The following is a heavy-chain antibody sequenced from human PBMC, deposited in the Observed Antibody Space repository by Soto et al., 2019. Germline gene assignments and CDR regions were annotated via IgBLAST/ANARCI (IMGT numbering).Heavy chain of an antibody. J-gene: IGHJ4*02. D-gene: IGHD3-16*01. Sequence: QITLKESGPTLVKPTQTLTLTCTFSGFSLNTRGVGVGWIRQPPGKALEWLTLIYWDDAKEYSPSLKSRLTITKETSKNQVVLIMTNMDPVDTATYYCVHKGEGDRILDFWGQGALVTVSS. CDR1: GFSLNTRGVG. CDR3: VHKGEGDRILDF. CDR2: IYWDDAK. V-gene: IGHV2-5*02.